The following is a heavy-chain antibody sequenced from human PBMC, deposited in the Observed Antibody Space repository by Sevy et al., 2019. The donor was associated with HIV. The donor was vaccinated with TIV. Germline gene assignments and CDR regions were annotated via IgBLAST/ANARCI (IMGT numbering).Heavy chain of an antibody. CDR1: GFSFDSYG. CDR3: AKGGGHYDPDEIAYYFYYYNMDV. CDR2: ISGSGTRT. Sequence: GGSLRLSCAVSGFSFDSYGMTWVRQAPGKGLEWVSAISGSGTRTYYADSVKGRFIISRDNSKNTLDLQMNGLRAEDTAIYYCAKGGGHYDPDEIAYYFYYYNMDVWGKGTTVTVSS. D-gene: IGHD3-22*01. V-gene: IGHV3-23*01. J-gene: IGHJ6*03.